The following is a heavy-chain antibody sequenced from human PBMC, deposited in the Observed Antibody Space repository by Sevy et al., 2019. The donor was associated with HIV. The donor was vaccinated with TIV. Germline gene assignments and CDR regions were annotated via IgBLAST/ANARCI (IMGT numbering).Heavy chain of an antibody. CDR2: ISSSSSYI. J-gene: IGHJ6*02. CDR3: ARDRDGSGSSGGYGMDV. V-gene: IGHV3-21*01. CDR1: GLTFSSYS. Sequence: GGCLRLSCVASGLTFSSYSMKWVRQAPGKGLEGVSSISSSSSYIYYADSVKGRFTVSRDNAKKSLYLQVNSLRAEDTAVYYCARDRDGSGSSGGYGMDVWGQGTTVTVSS. D-gene: IGHD3-10*01.